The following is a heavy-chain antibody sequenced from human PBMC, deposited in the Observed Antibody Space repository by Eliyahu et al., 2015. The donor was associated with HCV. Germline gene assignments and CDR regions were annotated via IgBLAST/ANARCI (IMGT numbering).Heavy chain of an antibody. D-gene: IGHD3-10*01. V-gene: IGHV4-34*01. CDR3: ARMVPSGTYNY. J-gene: IGHJ4*02. CDR2: VTHSGST. Sequence: QLRQWGAGLLMPSVTXSLXXGVXGGSFSGYYWTWLRQPPGKGLEWIGEVTHSGSTTYNPSLQSRLTISIDKSKNRFSLNLTSVTAADSAVYFCARMVPSGTYNYWGQGTLVTVSS. CDR1: GGSFSGYY.